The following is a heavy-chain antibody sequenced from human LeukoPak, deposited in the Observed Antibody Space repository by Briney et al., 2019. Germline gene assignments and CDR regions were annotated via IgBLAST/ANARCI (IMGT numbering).Heavy chain of an antibody. D-gene: IGHD1-26*01. CDR3: ERVRVGANRDAFDI. J-gene: IGHJ3*02. CDR2: INWNGGST. V-gene: IGHV3-20*04. Sequence: PGGSLRLSCAASGFTFDDYGMSWVRQAPGKGLEWVSGINWNGGSTGYADSVKGRFTISRDNAKKSLYLQMQSLRGEDTAVYSCERVRVGANRDAFDIWGQGPMVSVS. CDR1: GFTFDDYG.